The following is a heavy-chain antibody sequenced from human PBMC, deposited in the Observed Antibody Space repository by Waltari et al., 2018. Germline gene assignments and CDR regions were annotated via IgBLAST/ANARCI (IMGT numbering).Heavy chain of an antibody. V-gene: IGHV3-7*01. Sequence: DVLLVESGGDLVQPGGSLRLSCAASGFSFSSWYMSWFRQAPGKGLEWMANMNQDGSEKNYVDSVKGRFTISRDNAKNSLSLQMNSLRVEDTAVYYCARAPKRTSSEVDYWGQGTLVTVSS. CDR2: MNQDGSEK. J-gene: IGHJ4*02. CDR1: GFSFSSWY. D-gene: IGHD6-19*01. CDR3: ARAPKRTSSEVDY.